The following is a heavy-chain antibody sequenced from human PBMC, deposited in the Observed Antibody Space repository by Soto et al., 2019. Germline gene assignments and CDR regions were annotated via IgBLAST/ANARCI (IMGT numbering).Heavy chain of an antibody. J-gene: IGHJ5*02. D-gene: IGHD4-4*01. CDR2: IYYTGST. V-gene: IGHV4-30-4*01. CDR1: GGSISSGAYY. Sequence: QVQLQESGPGLVKPSQTLSLTCTVSGGSISSGAYYWSWIRQPPGKGLEWIGYIYYTGSTYYNPSLKSRVNMSVDTSKNQFSLNLSSVTAADTAVYYCARDRTTVNWFDPWGQGTLVTVSS. CDR3: ARDRTTVNWFDP.